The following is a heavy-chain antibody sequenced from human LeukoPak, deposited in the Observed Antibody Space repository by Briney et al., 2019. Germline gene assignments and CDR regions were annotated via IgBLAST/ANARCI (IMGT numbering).Heavy chain of an antibody. CDR1: GLTFRSYW. J-gene: IGHJ4*02. Sequence: GGSLRLSCAASGLTFRSYWMSWIRQAPGKGLEWVSYISSSGSTIYYADSVKGRFTISRDNAKNSLYLQMNSLRAEDTAVYYCARESADSSGYHPHFDYWGQGTLVTVSS. CDR2: ISSSGSTI. CDR3: ARESADSSGYHPHFDY. V-gene: IGHV3-11*01. D-gene: IGHD3-22*01.